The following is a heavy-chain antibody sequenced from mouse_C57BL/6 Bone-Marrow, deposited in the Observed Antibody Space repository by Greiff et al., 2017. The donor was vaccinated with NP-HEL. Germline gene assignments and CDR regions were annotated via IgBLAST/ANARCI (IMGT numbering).Heavy chain of an antibody. V-gene: IGHV1-9*01. D-gene: IGHD1-1*01. CDR1: GYTFTGYW. CDR3: ARSGSYYYASYYFDY. CDR2: ILPGSGST. Sequence: VMLVESGAELMKPGASVKLSCKATGYTFTGYWIEWVKQRPGHGLEWIGEILPGSGSTNYNEKFKGKATFTADTSSNTAYMQLSSLTTEDSAIYYCARSGSYYYASYYFDYWGQGTTLTVSS. J-gene: IGHJ2*01.